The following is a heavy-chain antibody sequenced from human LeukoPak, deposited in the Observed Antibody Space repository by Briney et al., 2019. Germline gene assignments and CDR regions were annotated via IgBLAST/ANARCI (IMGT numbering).Heavy chain of an antibody. CDR2: IYYSGST. V-gene: IGHV4-39*01. CDR1: GGSISSSSYY. CDR3: ARLPGGGPARSYFDY. Sequence: SETLSLTCTVSGGSISSSSYYWGWIRQPPGKGLEWIGSIYYSGSTYFNPSLKSRVTISVDTSKNQFSLKLSSVTAADTAVYYCARLPGGGPARSYFDYWGQGTLVAVSS. J-gene: IGHJ4*02. D-gene: IGHD3-10*01.